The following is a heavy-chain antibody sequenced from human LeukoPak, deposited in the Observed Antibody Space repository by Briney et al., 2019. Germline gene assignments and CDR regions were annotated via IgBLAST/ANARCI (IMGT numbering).Heavy chain of an antibody. V-gene: IGHV3-21*01. Sequence: GGSLRLSCAASGFTFSSYSMNWVRQAPGKGLEWVSSISSSSYIYYADSVKGRFTISRDNAKSSLYLQMNSLRAEDTAVYYCARGPMRGNYGDRDYWGQGTLVTVSS. CDR3: ARGPMRGNYGDRDY. CDR2: ISSSSYI. CDR1: GFTFSSYS. J-gene: IGHJ4*02. D-gene: IGHD4-17*01.